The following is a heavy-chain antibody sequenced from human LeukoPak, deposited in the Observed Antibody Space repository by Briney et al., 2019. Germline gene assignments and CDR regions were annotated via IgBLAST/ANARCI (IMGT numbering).Heavy chain of an antibody. J-gene: IGHJ5*02. CDR3: ARLTPGKNWFDP. CDR2: MYHSGIT. Sequence: SETLSLXCAVSGYSINSAYYWGWIRQPPGMGLEWIGSMYHSGITYYNPSLKSRVTISVDTSKNQFSLKLNSVTAADTAVYYCARLTPGKNWFDPWGQGTLVTVSS. CDR1: GYSINSAYY. V-gene: IGHV4-38-2*01. D-gene: IGHD3-10*01.